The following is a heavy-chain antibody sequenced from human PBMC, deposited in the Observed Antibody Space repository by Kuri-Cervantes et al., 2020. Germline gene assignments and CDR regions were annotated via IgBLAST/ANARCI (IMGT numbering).Heavy chain of an antibody. CDR2: IIPIFGTA. CDR3: ARWPYVSSGYYYYFDF. J-gene: IGHJ4*02. D-gene: IGHD3-22*01. V-gene: IGHV1-69*13. Sequence: SVKVSCKASGDTFTSYAIRWVRQAPGQGLEWMGGIIPIFGTANYAQKFQGRVTITADESTSTAYMELSSLRSEDTAVYYCARWPYVSSGYYYYFDFWGQGTLVTVSS. CDR1: GDTFTSYA.